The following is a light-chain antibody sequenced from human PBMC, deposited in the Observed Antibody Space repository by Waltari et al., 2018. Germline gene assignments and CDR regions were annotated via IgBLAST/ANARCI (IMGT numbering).Light chain of an antibody. CDR1: DSHIGAGYD. V-gene: IGLV1-40*01. Sequence: QSVLTQPPSVSGAPGQRVTISCTGGDSHIGAGYDVHWYQQLPGTAPKLLIYGNTNRPSGVPDRFSGSKSGTSGSLAITGLQAEDEAYYYCQSYDRSLTGSWVFGGGTKLTVL. CDR2: GNT. J-gene: IGLJ3*02. CDR3: QSYDRSLTGSWV.